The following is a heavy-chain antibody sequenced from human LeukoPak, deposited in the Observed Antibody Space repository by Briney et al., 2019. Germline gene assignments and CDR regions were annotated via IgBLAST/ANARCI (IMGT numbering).Heavy chain of an antibody. V-gene: IGHV5-51*01. Sequence: GESLKISCKGSGYRFSSYWIAWVRQMPGKGLEWMGIIYPGDSDTRYSPSFQGQVTISADTSVTTAYLQWSSLKASDTAMYYCARHGLGYYDSSGYSVPFDYWGQGTLVTVSS. CDR2: IYPGDSDT. CDR1: GYRFSSYW. CDR3: ARHGLGYYDSSGYSVPFDY. D-gene: IGHD3-22*01. J-gene: IGHJ4*02.